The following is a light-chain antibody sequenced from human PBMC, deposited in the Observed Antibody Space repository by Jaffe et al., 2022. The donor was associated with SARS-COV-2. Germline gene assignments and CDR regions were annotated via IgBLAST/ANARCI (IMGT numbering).Light chain of an antibody. CDR2: EVS. J-gene: IGLJ3*02. CDR3: SSYTSSITWV. V-gene: IGLV2-14*01. Sequence: QSALTQPASVSGSPGQSITISCTGTSGDVGGYNYVSWYQQHPGKAPKLMIYEVSNRPSGVSNRFSGSKSGNTASLTISGLQAEDEADYFCSSYTSSITWVFGGGTKLTVL. CDR1: SGDVGGYNY.